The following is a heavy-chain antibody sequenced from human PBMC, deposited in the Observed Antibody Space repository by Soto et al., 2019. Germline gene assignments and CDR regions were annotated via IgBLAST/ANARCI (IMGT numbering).Heavy chain of an antibody. V-gene: IGHV3-23*01. D-gene: IGHD1-26*01. CDR1: GFRFSTYD. CDR3: AKDSGSFPYGMDV. J-gene: IGHJ6*02. Sequence: GGSLRLSCAASGFRFSTYDMSWARQAPGKGLEWVSVMSGSGSGTYYADSVKGRFTISRDDSKNTLYLQMNSLRAEDTAIYYCAKDSGSFPYGMDVWGQGTTVTVSS. CDR2: MSGSGSGT.